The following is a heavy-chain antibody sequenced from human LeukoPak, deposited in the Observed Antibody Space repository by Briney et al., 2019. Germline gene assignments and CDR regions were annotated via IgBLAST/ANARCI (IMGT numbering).Heavy chain of an antibody. J-gene: IGHJ4*02. CDR3: ARARYCSGGSCYSRWAYFDY. CDR2: ISAYNGNT. CDR1: GYTFTSYG. D-gene: IGHD2-15*01. V-gene: IGHV1-18*01. Sequence: ASVKVSCKASGYTFTSYGISWVRQAPGQRLEWMGWISAYNGNTNYAQKLQGRVTMTTDTSTSTAYMELRSLRSDDTAVYYCARARYCSGGSCYSRWAYFDYWGQGTLVTVSS.